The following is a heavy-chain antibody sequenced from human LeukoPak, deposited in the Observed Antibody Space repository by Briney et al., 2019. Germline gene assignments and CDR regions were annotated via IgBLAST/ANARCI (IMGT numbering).Heavy chain of an antibody. J-gene: IGHJ4*02. CDR1: GGSISSGSYY. D-gene: IGHD5-18*01. V-gene: IGHV4-61*02. CDR3: ARSGAAMVIAFFDY. Sequence: SQTLSLTCTVSGGSISSGSYYWSWIRQPAGKGLGWLARIYTSGSTNYNPSLKSRVTISVDTSKNQFSLKLSSVTAADTAVYYCARSGAAMVIAFFDYWGQETLVTVSS. CDR2: IYTSGST.